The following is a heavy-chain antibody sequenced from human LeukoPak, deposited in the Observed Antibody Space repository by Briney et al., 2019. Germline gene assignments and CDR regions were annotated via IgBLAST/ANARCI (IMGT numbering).Heavy chain of an antibody. CDR3: ARALAPRYYYYGMDV. D-gene: IGHD6-6*01. CDR2: IYYSGST. CDR1: GGSISSYY. J-gene: IGHJ6*02. Sequence: PSETLSLTCTVSGGSISSYYWSWIRQPPGKGLEWIGYIYYSGSTNYNPSLKSRVTISVDTSKNQFSLKLSSVTAADTAVYYCARALAPRYYYYGMDVWGQGATVTVSS. V-gene: IGHV4-59*01.